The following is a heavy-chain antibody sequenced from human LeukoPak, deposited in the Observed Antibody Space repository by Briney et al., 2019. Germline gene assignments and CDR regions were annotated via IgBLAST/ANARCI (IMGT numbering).Heavy chain of an antibody. CDR3: ARERNGYRYGYFDY. J-gene: IGHJ4*02. V-gene: IGHV3-66*01. Sequence: GGSLRLSCVASGFNVSSDYMSWVRQAPGKGLEWVSVIYSGGITYYADSVKGRFTISRDNSKNTLYLQMNSLRAEDTAVYFCARERNGYRYGYFDYWGQGTLVTVSS. D-gene: IGHD5-18*01. CDR2: IYSGGIT. CDR1: GFNVSSDY.